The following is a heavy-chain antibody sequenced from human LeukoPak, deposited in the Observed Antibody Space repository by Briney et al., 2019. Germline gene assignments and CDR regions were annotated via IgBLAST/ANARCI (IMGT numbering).Heavy chain of an antibody. CDR1: GDSISNYY. Sequence: SETLSLTCTVSGDSISNYYWSWIRQPPGKGLEWIGYIYYSGSTISNPSLKSRVTVSLDTSKNQFSLKLNSVTAADTAVYYCARGRGGIATLDSWGQGTLVTVSS. D-gene: IGHD1-26*01. CDR3: ARGRGGIATLDS. J-gene: IGHJ4*02. V-gene: IGHV4-59*01. CDR2: IYYSGST.